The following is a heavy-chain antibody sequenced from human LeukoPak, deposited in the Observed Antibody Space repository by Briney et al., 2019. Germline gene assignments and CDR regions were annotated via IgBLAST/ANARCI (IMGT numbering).Heavy chain of an antibody. J-gene: IGHJ4*02. CDR2: INPNSGGT. CDR3: ARVEAYCGGDCYSNFDY. D-gene: IGHD2-21*02. V-gene: IGHV1-2*02. Sequence: GASVKVSCKTSGYTFTGYYMHWVRQAPGQGLEWMGWINPNSGGTNYAQKFQGRVTMTRDTSISTAYMELRSLRSDDTAVYYCARVEAYCGGDCYSNFDYWGQGTLVTVSS. CDR1: GYTFTGYY.